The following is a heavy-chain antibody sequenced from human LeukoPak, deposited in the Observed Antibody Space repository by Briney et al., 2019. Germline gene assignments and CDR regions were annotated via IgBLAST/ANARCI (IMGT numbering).Heavy chain of an antibody. Sequence: PGGSLRLSCAASGFTFDDYTMHWVRQAPGKGLEWVSLISWDGGSTYYADSVKGRFTISRDNSKNSLYLQMNRLRTEDTALYYCAKEGRDYYDSSGSYFDYWGQGTLVTVSS. CDR3: AKEGRDYYDSSGSYFDY. J-gene: IGHJ4*02. CDR1: GFTFDDYT. D-gene: IGHD3-22*01. CDR2: ISWDGGST. V-gene: IGHV3-43*01.